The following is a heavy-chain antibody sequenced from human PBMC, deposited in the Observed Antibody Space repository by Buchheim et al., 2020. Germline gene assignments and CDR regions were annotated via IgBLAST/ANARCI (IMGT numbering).Heavy chain of an antibody. J-gene: IGHJ6*02. D-gene: IGHD5-18*01. Sequence: QVQLVESGGGVVQPGRSLRLSCAASGFTFSSYGMHWVRQAPGKGLEWVAVISYDGSNKHYADSVKGRFTISSDNSKNTLYLQMNSLRADDTAVYYCAKEMYSYGYVYCYGMDVWGQGTT. CDR2: ISYDGSNK. V-gene: IGHV3-30*18. CDR1: GFTFSSYG. CDR3: AKEMYSYGYVYCYGMDV.